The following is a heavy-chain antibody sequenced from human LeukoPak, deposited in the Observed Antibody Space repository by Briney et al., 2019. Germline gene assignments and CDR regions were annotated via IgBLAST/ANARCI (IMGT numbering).Heavy chain of an antibody. CDR1: GYSISSGYY. CDR2: IYHSGST. J-gene: IGHJ5*02. CDR3: ARHPGIVVVVAATYGWFDP. V-gene: IGHV4-38-2*01. D-gene: IGHD2-15*01. Sequence: KPSETLSLTCAVSGYSISSGYYWGWIRQPPGKGLEWIGSIYHSGSTYYNPSLKSRVTISVDTSKNQFSLKLSSVPAADTAVYYCARHPGIVVVVAATYGWFDPWGQGTLVTVSS.